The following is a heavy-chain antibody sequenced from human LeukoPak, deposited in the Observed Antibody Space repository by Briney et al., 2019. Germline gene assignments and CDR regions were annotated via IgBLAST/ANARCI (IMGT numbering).Heavy chain of an antibody. Sequence: ASVKVSCKASGYTFTSYAMHWVRQAPGQRLEWMGWINAGNGNTKYSQKFQGRVTITRDTSASTAYMELSSLRSEDTAVYYCAREYLEGIAHYDYWGQGTLVTVSS. CDR2: INAGNGNT. CDR1: GYTFTSYA. V-gene: IGHV1-3*01. J-gene: IGHJ4*02. CDR3: AREYLEGIAHYDY. D-gene: IGHD6-13*01.